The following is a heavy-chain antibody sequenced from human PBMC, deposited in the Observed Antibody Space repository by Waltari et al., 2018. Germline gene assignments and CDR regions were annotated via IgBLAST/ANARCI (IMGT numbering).Heavy chain of an antibody. D-gene: IGHD3-22*01. CDR3: ARAYYYDSSGYLRGVYYGMDV. CDR1: GGPFSSYA. V-gene: IGHV1-69*04. Sequence: QVQLVQSGAEVKKPGSSVKVSCKASGGPFSSYALRWVRTAPGQGLEWMGRIIPILGTANYAQKFQGRVTITADKSTSTAYMELSSLRSEDTAVYYCARAYYYDSSGYLRGVYYGMDVWGQGTTVTVSS. CDR2: IIPILGTA. J-gene: IGHJ6*02.